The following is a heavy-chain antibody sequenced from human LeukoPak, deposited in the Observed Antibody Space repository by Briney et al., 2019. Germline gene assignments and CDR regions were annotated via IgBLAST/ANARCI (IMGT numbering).Heavy chain of an antibody. Sequence: GGSLRLSCAASGFTVSGNYMSWVRQAPGKGLEWVSIIYSGGSTSYADSVKGRFTISRDNSKNTLYLQMNSLRAEDTAVYYRARSSGPDAPDYWGQGTLVTVSS. CDR2: IYSGGST. CDR3: ARSSGPDAPDY. D-gene: IGHD7-27*01. V-gene: IGHV3-53*01. CDR1: GFTVSGNY. J-gene: IGHJ4*02.